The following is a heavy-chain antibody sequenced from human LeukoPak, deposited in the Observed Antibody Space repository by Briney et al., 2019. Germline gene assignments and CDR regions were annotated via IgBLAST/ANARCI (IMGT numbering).Heavy chain of an antibody. Sequence: PGGSLRLSCAASGFTLSRYSMNWVRQAPGKGLEWVSIISGDSYHIYYADSVKDRFTISRDNAENSLYLQMNSLRAEDTAVYYCAGGGAAEWFDPWGQGTLVTVSS. D-gene: IGHD4/OR15-4a*01. CDR2: ISGDSYHI. CDR3: AGGGAAEWFDP. J-gene: IGHJ5*02. V-gene: IGHV3-21*01. CDR1: GFTLSRYS.